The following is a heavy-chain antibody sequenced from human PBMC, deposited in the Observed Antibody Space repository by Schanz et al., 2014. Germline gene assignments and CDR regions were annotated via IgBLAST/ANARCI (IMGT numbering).Heavy chain of an antibody. V-gene: IGHV3-23*04. CDR3: ARGGPAYYFDD. Sequence: EVPLVESGGGLVQPGGSLRLSCAASGFTFSGFWMTWVRQAPGKGLEWVSAISGSGGSTYYADSVKGRFTISRDNSKNTVYIQMNSLRAEDTAVYYCARGGPAYYFDDWGQGTLVTVSS. CDR1: GFTFSGFW. CDR2: ISGSGGST. J-gene: IGHJ4*02.